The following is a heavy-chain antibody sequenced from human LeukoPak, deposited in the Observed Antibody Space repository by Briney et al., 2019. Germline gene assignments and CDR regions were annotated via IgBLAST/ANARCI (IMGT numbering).Heavy chain of an antibody. Sequence: PGGSLRLSCAVSGFTFSNAWMNWVRQAPGKGLEWVGRIKTKIDGETTDYGARMKGRFTISRDDSKNTLYVEVKSLKTEDTAVYYCATEGSYCSGGRCYRYFDFWGQGTLVTVSS. D-gene: IGHD2-15*01. CDR3: ATEGSYCSGGRCYRYFDF. CDR1: GFTFSNAW. CDR2: IKTKIDGETT. J-gene: IGHJ4*02. V-gene: IGHV3-15*01.